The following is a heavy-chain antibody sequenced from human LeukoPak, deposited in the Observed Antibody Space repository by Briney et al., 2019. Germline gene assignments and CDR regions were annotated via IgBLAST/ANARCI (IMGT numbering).Heavy chain of an antibody. Sequence: ASVKVSCKSSGYIFTGYHMHWVRQAPGQGLEWMGWIDPNDGGTEYARNFQGRVTMTRDTSINTAPMELSRLTSDDTAVYYCARDYDNGMDVWGQGTTVTVSS. D-gene: IGHD3-22*01. V-gene: IGHV1-2*02. J-gene: IGHJ6*02. CDR3: ARDYDNGMDV. CDR2: IDPNDGGT. CDR1: GYIFTGYH.